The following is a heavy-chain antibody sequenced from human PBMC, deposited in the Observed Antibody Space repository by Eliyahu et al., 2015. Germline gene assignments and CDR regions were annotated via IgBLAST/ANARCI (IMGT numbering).Heavy chain of an antibody. V-gene: IGHV3-23*01. J-gene: IGHJ4*02. Sequence: EVELMESGGDVVQRGGSLRPSCTASGFTFNKYVMVWVRQAPGKGLEWVSAITAGSSDVFYADSVEGRFTISRDNSRNALYLQMTNLRAEDTAPYYCAKPSSRGHFFDYWGQGALVTVSS. CDR1: GFTFNKYV. CDR3: AKPSSRGHFFDY. D-gene: IGHD3-10*01. CDR2: ITAGSSDV.